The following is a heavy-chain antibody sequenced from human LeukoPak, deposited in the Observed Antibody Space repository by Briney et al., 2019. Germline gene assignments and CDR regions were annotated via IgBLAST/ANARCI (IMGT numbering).Heavy chain of an antibody. D-gene: IGHD4-17*01. CDR1: GFTFSSYA. CDR2: ISYDGSNK. Sequence: PEGSLRLSCAASGFTFSSYAMHWVRQAPGKGLEWVAVISYDGSNKYYADSVKGRFTISRDSSKNTLYLQMNSLRAEDTAVYYCAKVLLKFTYGDSPLGYWGQGTLVAVSS. V-gene: IGHV3-30-3*01. CDR3: AKVLLKFTYGDSPLGY. J-gene: IGHJ4*02.